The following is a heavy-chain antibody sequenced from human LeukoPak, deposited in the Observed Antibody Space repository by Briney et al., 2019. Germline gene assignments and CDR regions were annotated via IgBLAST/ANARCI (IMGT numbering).Heavy chain of an antibody. V-gene: IGHV3-74*01. J-gene: IGHJ4*02. CDR3: TTGYGDYVTPFHC. CDR2: INDDESNR. Sequence: GGSLRLSCAASGFPFSNFWMHWVRQAPGKGLQWVSRINDDESNRSYADSVEGRFTISRDNAKKMLYLQMNSLRAEDTAVYYCTTGYGDYVTPFHCWGQGTLVTVSS. D-gene: IGHD4-17*01. CDR1: GFPFSNFW.